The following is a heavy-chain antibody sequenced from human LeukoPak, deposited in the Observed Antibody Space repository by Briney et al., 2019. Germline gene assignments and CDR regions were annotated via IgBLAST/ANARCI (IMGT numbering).Heavy chain of an antibody. CDR3: ARDLSSSSNYYYYYMDV. CDR1: GYTFTSYG. J-gene: IGHJ6*03. Sequence: ASVKVSCKASGYTFTSYGISWARQAPGQGLEWMGWISAYNGNTNYAQKLQGRATMTTDTSTSTAYMELRSLRSDDTAVYYCARDLSSSSNYYYYYMDVWGKGTTVTISS. V-gene: IGHV1-18*01. CDR2: ISAYNGNT. D-gene: IGHD2-2*01.